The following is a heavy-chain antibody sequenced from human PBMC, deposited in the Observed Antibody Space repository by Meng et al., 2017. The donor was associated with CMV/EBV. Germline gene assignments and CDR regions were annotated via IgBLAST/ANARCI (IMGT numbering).Heavy chain of an antibody. J-gene: IGHJ2*01. CDR3: ASAPVLGGFRWYFDL. V-gene: IGHV4-59*01. CDR1: GGSISSYY. CDR2: IYYSGST. Sequence: SETLSLTCTVSGGSISSYYWSWIRQPPGKGLEWIGYIYYSGSTNYNPSLKSRVTILVDTSKNQFSLKLSSVTAADTAVYYCASAPVLGGFRWYFDLWGRGTLVTVSS. D-gene: IGHD3-16*01.